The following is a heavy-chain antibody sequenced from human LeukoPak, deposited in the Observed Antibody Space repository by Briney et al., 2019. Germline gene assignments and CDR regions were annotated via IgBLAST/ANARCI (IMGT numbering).Heavy chain of an antibody. D-gene: IGHD3-22*01. CDR2: IKQDGSEK. J-gene: IGHJ4*02. CDR3: ARAYYYDSSGYPIRPFDY. CDR1: GFTFSSFW. V-gene: IGHV3-7*01. Sequence: PGGSLRLSCAASGFTFSSFWMSWVRQAPGKGLQWVANIKQDGSEKYYVDSVKGRFTISRDNAKNSLYLQMNSLRAEDTAVYYCARAYYYDSSGYPIRPFDYWGQGTLVTVSS.